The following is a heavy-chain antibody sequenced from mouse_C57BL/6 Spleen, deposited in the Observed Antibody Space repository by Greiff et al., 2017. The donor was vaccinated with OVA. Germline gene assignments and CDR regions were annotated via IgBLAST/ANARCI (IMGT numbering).Heavy chain of an antibody. CDR1: GYTFTDYE. J-gene: IGHJ2*01. D-gene: IGHD2-4*01. Sequence: VKLVESGAELVRPGASVTLSCKASGYTFTDYEMHWVKQTPVHGLEWIGAIDPETGGTAYNQKFKGKAILTADKSSSTAYMELRSLTSEDSAVYYCTRYDYGKEFDYWGQGTTLTVSS. CDR3: TRYDYGKEFDY. CDR2: IDPETGGT. V-gene: IGHV1-15*01.